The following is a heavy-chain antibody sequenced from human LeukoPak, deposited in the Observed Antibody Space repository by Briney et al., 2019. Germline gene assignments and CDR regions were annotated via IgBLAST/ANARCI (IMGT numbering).Heavy chain of an antibody. J-gene: IGHJ4*02. D-gene: IGHD3-22*01. Sequence: QSGRSLRLSFAASGFTFSSYGMHWVRQAPGKGLEWVAVISYDGSNKYYADSVKGRFTISRDNSKNTLYLQMNSLRAEDTAVYYCAKEPGPDYYDSSGYSHYFDYWGQGTLVTVSS. V-gene: IGHV3-30*18. CDR2: ISYDGSNK. CDR3: AKEPGPDYYDSSGYSHYFDY. CDR1: GFTFSSYG.